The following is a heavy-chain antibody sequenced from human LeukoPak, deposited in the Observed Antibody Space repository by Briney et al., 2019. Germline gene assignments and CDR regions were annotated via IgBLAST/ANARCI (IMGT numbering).Heavy chain of an antibody. CDR1: GGSIGGHY. V-gene: IGHV4-4*07. Sequence: PSETLSLTCSVSGGSIGGHYWNWIRQAPGEGWEWIGHIFTSGSPNYSPSLKSRVTFSRDTARSQIYLRMTSVTAADTAIYYCARSEEGRFYDSAGYCEPFDLWGQGIMVIVSS. CDR2: IFTSGSP. D-gene: IGHD2-15*01. J-gene: IGHJ3*01. CDR3: ARSEEGRFYDSAGYCEPFDL.